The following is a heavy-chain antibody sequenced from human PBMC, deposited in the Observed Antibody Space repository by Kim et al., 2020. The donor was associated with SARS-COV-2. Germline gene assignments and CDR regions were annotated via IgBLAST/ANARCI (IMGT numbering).Heavy chain of an antibody. CDR3: ATYSNYGGDFYYGMDV. D-gene: IGHD4-4*01. CDR2: IYPGDSDT. CDR1: GYRFARYW. Sequence: GESLKISCKGSGYRFARYWIAWVRQMPGKGLEWMGIIYPGDSDTRYSPSFQGQVTISADKSINTAYLQWSSLKASDTAIYYCATYSNYGGDFYYGMDVWG. J-gene: IGHJ6*02. V-gene: IGHV5-51*01.